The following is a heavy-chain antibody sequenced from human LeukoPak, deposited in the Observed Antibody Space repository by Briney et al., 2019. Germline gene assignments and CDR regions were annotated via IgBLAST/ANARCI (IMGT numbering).Heavy chain of an antibody. V-gene: IGHV5-51*01. CDR1: GYSFTSYW. CDR3: ARLRDYYDSSGYHYYFDY. CDR2: IYPGDSDT. Sequence: GESLKTSCKGSGYSFTSYWIGWVRQMPGKGLEWMGIIYPGDSDTRYSPSFQGQVTISADKSISTAYLQWSSLKASDTAMYYCARLRDYYDSSGYHYYFDYWGQGPWSPSPQ. J-gene: IGHJ4*02. D-gene: IGHD3-22*01.